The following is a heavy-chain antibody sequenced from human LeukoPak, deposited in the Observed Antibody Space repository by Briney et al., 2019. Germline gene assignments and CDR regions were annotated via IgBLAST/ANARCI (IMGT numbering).Heavy chain of an antibody. Sequence: ASVKVSCKASGYTFASFYMHWVRQAPGQGLEWMGLIKPSAGSTTYAQKFQGRVTVTRDMSTSTVYMELSSLRSEDTAVYYCARGAAGTRWLDPWGQGTLVTVSS. CDR2: IKPSAGST. J-gene: IGHJ5*02. D-gene: IGHD6-13*01. CDR1: GYTFASFY. CDR3: ARGAAGTRWLDP. V-gene: IGHV1-46*01.